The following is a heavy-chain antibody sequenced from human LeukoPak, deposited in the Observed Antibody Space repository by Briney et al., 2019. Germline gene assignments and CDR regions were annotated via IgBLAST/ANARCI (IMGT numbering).Heavy chain of an antibody. V-gene: IGHV4-31*03. CDR3: ARDLGYYYDSSGYHNWFDP. CDR2: IYYSGST. J-gene: IGHJ5*02. Sequence: SQTLSLTCTVSGGSISSGGYYWSWIRQHPGRGLEWIGYIYYSGSTYYNPSLKSRVTISVDTSKNQFSLKLSSVTAADTAVYYCARDLGYYYDSSGYHNWFDPWGQGTLVTVSS. D-gene: IGHD3-22*01. CDR1: GGSISSGGYY.